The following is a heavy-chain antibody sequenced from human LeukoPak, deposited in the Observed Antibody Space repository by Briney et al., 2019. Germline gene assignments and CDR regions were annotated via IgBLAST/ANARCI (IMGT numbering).Heavy chain of an antibody. D-gene: IGHD6-19*01. CDR2: ISYDGSNK. V-gene: IGHV3-30-3*01. Sequence: GRSLRLSCAASGFTISSYAMSWVRQAPGKGLEWVAVISYDGSNKYYADSVKGRFTISRDNSKNALYLQMNSLRAEDTAVYYCARGGIAVAGSPFDYWGQGTLVTVSS. J-gene: IGHJ4*02. CDR1: GFTISSYA. CDR3: ARGGIAVAGSPFDY.